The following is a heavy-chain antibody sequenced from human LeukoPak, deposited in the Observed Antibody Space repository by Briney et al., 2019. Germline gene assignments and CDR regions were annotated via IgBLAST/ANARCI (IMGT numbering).Heavy chain of an antibody. V-gene: IGHV4-59*01. J-gene: IGHJ3*02. CDR2: IYYSGST. D-gene: IGHD6-6*01. CDR1: GGSISSYY. CDR3: ARVLTYSSTSVSAFDI. Sequence: PSETLSLTCAVSGGSISSYYWSWIRQPPGKGLEWIGYIYYSGSTYDNPSLKSRVTISRDTSKNQFSLNLSSVTAADTAMYYCARVLTYSSTSVSAFDIWGRGTMVTVSS.